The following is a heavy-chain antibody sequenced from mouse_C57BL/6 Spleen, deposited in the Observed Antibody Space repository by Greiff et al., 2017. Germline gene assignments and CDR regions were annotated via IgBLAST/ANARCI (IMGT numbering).Heavy chain of an antibody. Sequence: QVQLKESGAELMKPGASVKLSCKATGYTFTGYWIEWVKQRPGHGLEWIGEILPGSGSTNYNEKFKGKATFTADTSSNTAYMQLSSLTTEDSAIYYCARRRYYYGSTDWYFDVWGTGTTVTVSS. CDR2: ILPGSGST. D-gene: IGHD1-1*01. V-gene: IGHV1-9*01. CDR3: ARRRYYYGSTDWYFDV. CDR1: GYTFTGYW. J-gene: IGHJ1*03.